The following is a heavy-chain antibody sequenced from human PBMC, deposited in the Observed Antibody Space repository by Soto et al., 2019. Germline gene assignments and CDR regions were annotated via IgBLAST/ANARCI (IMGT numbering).Heavy chain of an antibody. CDR1: GFTFKSYW. V-gene: IGHV3-7*01. D-gene: IGHD3-22*01. CDR2: MKEDGGEI. CDR3: VRDRGYSTYDN. J-gene: IGHJ4*02. Sequence: EVYLVESGGGLVQPGGSLRLSCAASGFTFKSYWMAWVRQAPGKGLEWVANMKEDGGEINYVESVRGRFTISRDNAENSLHLQMSSLRAEDTAVYHCVRDRGYSTYDNWGQGTQVTVSS.